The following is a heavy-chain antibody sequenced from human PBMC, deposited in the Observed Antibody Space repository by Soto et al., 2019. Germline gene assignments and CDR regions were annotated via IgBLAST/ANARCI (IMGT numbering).Heavy chain of an antibody. Sequence: QVQLQESGPGLVKPSQTLSLTCTVSGGSISSGTYYWSWIRQHPGKGLEWIGYIYYSGSTYYNPSLESRVTISVDTSNDQFSLRLSFVTAADTAVYYCARAALVPEGLYYYYHGIDVWGPGTTVTVSS. CDR3: ARAALVPEGLYYYYHGIDV. CDR1: GGSISSGTYY. D-gene: IGHD2-2*01. CDR2: IYYSGST. V-gene: IGHV4-31*03. J-gene: IGHJ6*02.